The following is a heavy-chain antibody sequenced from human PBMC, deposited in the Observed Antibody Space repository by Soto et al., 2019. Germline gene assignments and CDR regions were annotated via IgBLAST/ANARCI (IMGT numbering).Heavy chain of an antibody. D-gene: IGHD1-26*01. CDR2: IMSKTDGGTT. Sequence: GGSLRLSCATSGFTFSKAWVGWVRQAPGKGLEWVGRIMSKTDGGTTDYAAPVKGRFTISRDDSKSTLYLQMNSLKTEDTAFYYCTTDSGMSPYSFDYWGQGTMVTVSS. CDR3: TTDSGMSPYSFDY. CDR1: GFTFSKAW. V-gene: IGHV3-15*01. J-gene: IGHJ4*02.